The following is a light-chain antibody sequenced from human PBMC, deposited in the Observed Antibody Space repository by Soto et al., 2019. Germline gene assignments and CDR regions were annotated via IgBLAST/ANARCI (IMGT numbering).Light chain of an antibody. J-gene: IGKJ1*01. CDR1: QSVDSAF. Sequence: EIVLTQSPGSLSLSLGERATLSCRASQSVDSAFFAWYQQKPGQPPRLLMYGASRRATGIPDRFSGRGSGTDFTLTISRLETEDFAVYYCQQYASSLTFGQGTKVEI. CDR2: GAS. V-gene: IGKV3-20*01. CDR3: QQYASSLT.